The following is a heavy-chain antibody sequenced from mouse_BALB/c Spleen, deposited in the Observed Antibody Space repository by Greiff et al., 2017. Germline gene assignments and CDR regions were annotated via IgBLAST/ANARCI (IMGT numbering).Heavy chain of an antibody. CDR2: INPDSSTI. CDR1: GFDFSRYW. CDR3: ARRGLLAWFAY. V-gene: IGHV4-1*02. Sequence: EVKLVESGGGLVQPGGSLKLSCAASGFDFSRYWMSWVRQAPGKGLEWIGEINPDSSTINYTPSLKDKFIISRDNAKNTLYLQMSKVRSEDTALYYCARRGLLAWFAYWGQGTLVTVSA. D-gene: IGHD2-3*01. J-gene: IGHJ3*01.